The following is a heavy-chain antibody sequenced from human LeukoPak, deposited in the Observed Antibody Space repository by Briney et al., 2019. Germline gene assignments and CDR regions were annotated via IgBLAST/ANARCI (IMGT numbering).Heavy chain of an antibody. V-gene: IGHV4-61*01. CDR1: GGSISSGSYY. CDR2: IYYSGST. D-gene: IGHD2-15*01. J-gene: IGHJ6*03. Sequence: SQTLSLTCTVSGGSISSGSYYWSWIRQPPGKGLEWIGYIYYSGSTNYNPSLKSRVTISVDTSKNQFSLKLSSVTAADTAVYYCARGGRSSGDSYYYMDVWGKGTTVTVSS. CDR3: ARGGRSSGDSYYYMDV.